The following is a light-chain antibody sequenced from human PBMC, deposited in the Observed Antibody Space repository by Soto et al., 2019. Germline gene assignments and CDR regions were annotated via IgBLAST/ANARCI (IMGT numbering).Light chain of an antibody. CDR1: QRFGSSN. V-gene: IGKV3D-20*02. J-gene: IGKJ5*01. CDR3: QQRSNWPPIT. Sequence: EIVLTQSPGTLSLSPGERGTLSCRASQRFGSSNLAWYQQKPGQAPRLLIYSTSSRATGIPDRFSGSGSGTDFTLTISRLEPEDVATYYCQQRSNWPPITFGQGTRLEIK. CDR2: STS.